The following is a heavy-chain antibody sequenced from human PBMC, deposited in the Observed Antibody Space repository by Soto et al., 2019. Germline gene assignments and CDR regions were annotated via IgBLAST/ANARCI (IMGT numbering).Heavy chain of an antibody. Sequence: ASVKVSCKASGYTFSRYGISWVRQAPGQGLEWMGWISPYNGNTNYAQKLQVRFTMTTDTSTSTACMELRSLRSDDTAVYYCARFRYCSGGSCYPPLNDAFDIWGQGTMVTVSS. CDR3: ARFRYCSGGSCYPPLNDAFDI. CDR1: GYTFSRYG. D-gene: IGHD2-15*01. V-gene: IGHV1-18*04. CDR2: ISPYNGNT. J-gene: IGHJ3*02.